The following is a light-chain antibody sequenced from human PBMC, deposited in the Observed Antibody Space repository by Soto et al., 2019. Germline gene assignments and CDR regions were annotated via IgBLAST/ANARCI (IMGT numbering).Light chain of an antibody. Sequence: QSALTQPPSVSGSPGQSVTISCTGTSTDFVSYNRVSWYQQPPGTAPKLMIYEVSKRPSGVPDRFSGSKSGNTASLTISGLQAADEADYYCQSYDVSLTAYVFGTGTKLTVL. CDR2: EVS. V-gene: IGLV2-18*02. CDR1: STDFVSYNR. J-gene: IGLJ1*01. CDR3: QSYDVSLTAYV.